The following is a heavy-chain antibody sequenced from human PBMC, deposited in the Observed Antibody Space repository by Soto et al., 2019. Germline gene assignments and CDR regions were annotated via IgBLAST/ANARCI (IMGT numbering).Heavy chain of an antibody. CDR2: INPNSGGT. Sequence: KEATASVKVSCKASGYTFTGYYMHWVRQAPGQGLEWMGWINPNSGGTNYAQKFQGWVTMTRDTSISTAHMELSRLRSDDTAVYYCATGGGDTAMVGNYYYYGMDVWGQGTTVTVSS. CDR1: GYTFTGYY. CDR3: ATGGGDTAMVGNYYYYGMDV. D-gene: IGHD5-18*01. V-gene: IGHV1-2*04. J-gene: IGHJ6*02.